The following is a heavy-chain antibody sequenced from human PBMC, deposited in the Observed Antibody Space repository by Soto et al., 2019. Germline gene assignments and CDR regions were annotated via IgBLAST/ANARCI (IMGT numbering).Heavy chain of an antibody. CDR3: ARGGGAARQWYFDL. Sequence: QVQLQQWGAGLLKPSETLSLTCAVYGGSFSGYYWSWIRQPPGKGLEWIGEINHSGSTNYNPSLKRRVTISVDTSKNQFSLKLSSVTAADTAVYYCARGGGAARQWYFDLWGRGTLVTVSS. CDR1: GGSFSGYY. V-gene: IGHV4-34*01. CDR2: INHSGST. J-gene: IGHJ2*01. D-gene: IGHD6-6*01.